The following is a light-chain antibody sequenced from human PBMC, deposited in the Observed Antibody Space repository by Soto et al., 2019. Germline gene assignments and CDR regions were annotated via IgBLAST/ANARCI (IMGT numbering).Light chain of an antibody. V-gene: IGKV3-11*01. Sequence: EIVLTQSPATLSLSPGESATLSCRASQSITNYLGWYQQKPGQAPRLLIYATSNRATGIPARFSGSGSGTDLTITISSLEPEDFAVYYCQQYGSSPQTFGQGTKVDIK. CDR1: QSITNY. CDR3: QQYGSSPQT. J-gene: IGKJ1*01. CDR2: ATS.